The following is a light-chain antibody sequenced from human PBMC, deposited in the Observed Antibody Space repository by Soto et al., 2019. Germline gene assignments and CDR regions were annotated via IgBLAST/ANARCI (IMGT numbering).Light chain of an antibody. CDR2: EVN. Sequence: QSALTQPASVSGSPGQSITISCTGTSSDVGGYRYVSWYQQYPGKAPKLMIYEVNNRPSGVSNRFSGSKSGNTASLTISGLRAEDEADYYCSSYTSGSTYVFGTGTQLTVL. CDR1: SSDVGGYRY. CDR3: SSYTSGSTYV. J-gene: IGLJ1*01. V-gene: IGLV2-14*01.